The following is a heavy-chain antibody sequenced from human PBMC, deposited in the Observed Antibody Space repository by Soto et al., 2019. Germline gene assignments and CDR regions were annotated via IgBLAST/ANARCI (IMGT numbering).Heavy chain of an antibody. CDR3: ARDGIVGRKGGTGWFDP. Sequence: EVQLVESGGGLVQPGGSLRLSCAASGFTFSSYWMHWVRQAPGKGLVWVSRINSDGSSTSYADSVKGRFTISRDNAKNTLYLQMNSLRAEDTAVYYCARDGIVGRKGGTGWFDPWGQGTLVTVSS. D-gene: IGHD2-15*01. CDR2: INSDGSST. V-gene: IGHV3-74*01. CDR1: GFTFSSYW. J-gene: IGHJ5*02.